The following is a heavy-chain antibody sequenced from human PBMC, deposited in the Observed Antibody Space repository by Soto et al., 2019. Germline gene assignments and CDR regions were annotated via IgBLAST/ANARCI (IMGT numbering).Heavy chain of an antibody. CDR2: ITKTGDT. J-gene: IGHJ4*02. CDR3: AKGLLNGRWYAAD. D-gene: IGHD6-13*01. CDR1: GFTFSNCV. Sequence: EVHLLESGGVLVQPGESLRLSCETSGFTFSNCVMTWVRQAPGKGLEWVAVITKTGDTDYADSVKGRFTISRDNSKNTVYLQMNSLRAEDTAVYYCAKGLLNGRWYAADWGQGTLVTVSS. V-gene: IGHV3-23*01.